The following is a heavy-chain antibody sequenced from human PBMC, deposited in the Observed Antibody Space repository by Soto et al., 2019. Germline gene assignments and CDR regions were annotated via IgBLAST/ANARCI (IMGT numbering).Heavy chain of an antibody. Sequence: VGSLRLSCAASGFTFSSYAMSWVRQAPGKGLEWVSAISGSGGSTYYADSVKGRFTISRDNSKNTLYLQMNSLRAEDTAVYYCAKPLAVVVPAAIIDYWGQGTLVTVSS. CDR3: AKPLAVVVPAAIIDY. CDR1: GFTFSSYA. V-gene: IGHV3-23*01. J-gene: IGHJ4*02. D-gene: IGHD2-2*02. CDR2: ISGSGGST.